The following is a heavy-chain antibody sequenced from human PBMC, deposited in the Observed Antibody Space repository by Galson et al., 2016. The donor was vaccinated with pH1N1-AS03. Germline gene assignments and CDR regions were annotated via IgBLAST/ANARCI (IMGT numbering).Heavy chain of an antibody. J-gene: IGHJ6*02. CDR2: ISGSGRII. D-gene: IGHD2-21*01. Sequence: SLRLSCAASGFTFNYHGMNWVRQAPGKGLECIAYISGSGRIIFYADSVKGRFTISRDNAKNSLSLQMNTLRAEDTAVHYCARDILTGDYYAMDVRSQGTTVTVS. CDR3: ARDILTGDYYAMDV. V-gene: IGHV3-48*03. CDR1: GFTFNYHG.